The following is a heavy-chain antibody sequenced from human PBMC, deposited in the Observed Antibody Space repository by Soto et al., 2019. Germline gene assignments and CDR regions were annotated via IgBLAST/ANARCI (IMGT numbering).Heavy chain of an antibody. CDR3: ARAFAFGGVIVNVHPTLFDP. Sequence: SETLSLTCTVSGGSISSGDYYWSWIRQPPGKGLEWIGYIYYSGSTYYNPSLKSRVTISVDTSKNQFSLKLSSVTAADTAVYYCARAFAFGGVIVNVHPTLFDPWGQGTLVTVSS. V-gene: IGHV4-30-4*01. CDR1: GGSISSGDYY. CDR2: IYYSGST. J-gene: IGHJ5*02. D-gene: IGHD3-16*02.